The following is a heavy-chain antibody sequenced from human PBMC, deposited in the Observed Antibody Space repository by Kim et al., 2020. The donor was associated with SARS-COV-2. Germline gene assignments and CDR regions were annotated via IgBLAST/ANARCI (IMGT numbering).Heavy chain of an antibody. CDR3: AKDSRYDPILTGYSYFDY. J-gene: IGHJ4*02. V-gene: IGHV3-23*01. Sequence: GRFTISRDNSKNTLYLQMNSLRAEDTAVYYCAKDSRYDPILTGYSYFDYWGQGTLVTVSS. D-gene: IGHD3-9*01.